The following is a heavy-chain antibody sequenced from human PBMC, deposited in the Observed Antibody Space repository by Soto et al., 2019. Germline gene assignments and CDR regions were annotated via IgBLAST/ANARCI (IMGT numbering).Heavy chain of an antibody. D-gene: IGHD4-17*01. CDR3: VRFYGEYVNGVKRRHFDF. J-gene: IGHJ4*02. CDR1: GDSISSAIYF. Sequence: PSETLSLTCTVSGDSISSAIYFWGWIRQPPGNGLEWIGSVYFVGNSYYNPSLKSRVSISVDASKNQFSLRLSSMAAADTGVYYCVRFYGEYVNGVKRRHFDFWGKGTLVNV. CDR2: VYFVGNS. V-gene: IGHV4-39*01.